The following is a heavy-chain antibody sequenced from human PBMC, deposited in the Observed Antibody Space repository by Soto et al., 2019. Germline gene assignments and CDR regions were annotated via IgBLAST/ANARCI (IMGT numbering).Heavy chain of an antibody. Sequence: HPGGSLRLSCAASGFTFSSYGMHWVRQAPGKGLEWVAVISYDGSNKYYADSVKGRFTISRDNSKNTLYLQMNSLRAEDTAVYYCAKDLVDTAMDAILLSGMDVWGQGTTVTVSS. J-gene: IGHJ6*02. CDR3: AKDLVDTAMDAILLSGMDV. CDR1: GFTFSSYG. D-gene: IGHD5-18*01. CDR2: ISYDGSNK. V-gene: IGHV3-30*18.